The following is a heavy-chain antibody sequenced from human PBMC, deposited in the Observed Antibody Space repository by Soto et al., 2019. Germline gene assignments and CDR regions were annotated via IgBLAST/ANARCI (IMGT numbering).Heavy chain of an antibody. CDR1: GFTFSSHW. CDR2: VNPDATVT. CDR3: ARPKGAAYSAFDN. J-gene: IGHJ3*02. D-gene: IGHD2-21*01. V-gene: IGHV3-74*01. Sequence: EVQLVESGGGLVQPGGSLRLSCAASGFTFSSHWMHWVRQTPGEGLMSVSRVNPDATVTNYADSVKGRFTISRDNAKSTLYLEMHSLRAEDTGVYYCARPKGAAYSAFDNWGQGTMVTVSS.